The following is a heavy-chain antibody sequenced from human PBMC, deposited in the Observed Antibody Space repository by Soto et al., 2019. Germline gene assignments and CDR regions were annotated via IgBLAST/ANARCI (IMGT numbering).Heavy chain of an antibody. CDR3: ARDPTVTSYYYYYMDV. CDR1: GYTFTSYY. CDR2: INPSGGST. J-gene: IGHJ6*03. D-gene: IGHD4-17*01. V-gene: IGHV1-46*03. Sequence: ASVKVSCKASGYTFTSYYMHWVRQAPGQGPEWMGIINPSGGSTSYAQKFQGRVTMTRDTSTSTVYMELSSLRSEDTAVYYCARDPTVTSYYYYYMDVWGKGTTVTVSS.